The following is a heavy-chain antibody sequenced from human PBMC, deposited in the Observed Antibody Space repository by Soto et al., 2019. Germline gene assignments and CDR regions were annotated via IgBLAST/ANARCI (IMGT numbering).Heavy chain of an antibody. CDR3: ARDPSHGSGSYLDY. D-gene: IGHD3-10*01. CDR2: IWYDGSNK. J-gene: IGHJ4*02. Sequence: VRLSCVASGFSFNNYGMHWVRQAPGKGLEWVAVIWYDGSNKYYADSVKGRFTISRDNSENTLYLQMSSLRAEDTAVYFCARDPSHGSGSYLDYWGQGALVTVSS. CDR1: GFSFNNYG. V-gene: IGHV3-33*01.